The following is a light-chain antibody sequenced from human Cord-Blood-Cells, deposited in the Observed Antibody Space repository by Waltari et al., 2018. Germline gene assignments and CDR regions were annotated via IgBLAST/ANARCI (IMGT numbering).Light chain of an antibody. J-gene: IGKJ2*01. CDR3: QQSYSTPYT. V-gene: IGKV1-39*01. Sequence: DIQMTQSPSSLSASVGGRVTITCRESQSISSYLNWYQQKPGKAPKLLIYAASSLQSGVPSRFSGSGSGTDFTLTISSLQPEDFATYYCQQSYSTPYTFGQGIKLEIK. CDR2: AAS. CDR1: QSISSY.